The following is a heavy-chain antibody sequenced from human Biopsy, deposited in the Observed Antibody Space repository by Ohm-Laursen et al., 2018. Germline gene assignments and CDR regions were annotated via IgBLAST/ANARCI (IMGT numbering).Heavy chain of an antibody. CDR2: ISYTGGI. D-gene: IGHD2-2*01. CDR3: SRMPHFDY. V-gene: IGHV4-59*01. CDR1: GGSISGYH. J-gene: IGHJ4*02. Sequence: GTLSLTCTVSGGSISGYHWSWIRKSPGKGLEWLAYISYTGGITSNPSLNRRATMSLDTSKNQFPLRLIYVAAADTAVYYCSRMPHFDYWGQGILVTVSS.